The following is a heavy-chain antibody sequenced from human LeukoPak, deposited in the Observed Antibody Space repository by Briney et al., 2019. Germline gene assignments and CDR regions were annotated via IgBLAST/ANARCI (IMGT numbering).Heavy chain of an antibody. CDR3: ARDWIAADEGWFDP. Sequence: GGSLRLSCTVSGFTVSSNSMSWVRQAPGKGLEWVSVIYSGGSTYYADSVKGRFTISRDNSKNTLYLQMNSLRAEDTAVYYCARDWIAADEGWFDPWGQGTLVTVSS. D-gene: IGHD6-13*01. CDR1: GFTVSSNS. CDR2: IYSGGST. J-gene: IGHJ5*02. V-gene: IGHV3-66*01.